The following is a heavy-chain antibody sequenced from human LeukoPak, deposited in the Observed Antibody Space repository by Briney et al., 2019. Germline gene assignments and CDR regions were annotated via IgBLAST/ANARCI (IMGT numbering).Heavy chain of an antibody. Sequence: GGSLRLSCTVSGFTVSSNSMSWVRQAPGKVLEWVSFIYSDNTHYSDSVKGRFTISRDNSKNTLYLQMNSLRAEDTALYYCAKVKGSSWMYYFDYWGQGTLVTVSS. CDR3: AKVKGSSWMYYFDY. D-gene: IGHD6-13*01. CDR1: GFTVSSNS. J-gene: IGHJ4*02. V-gene: IGHV3-53*05. CDR2: IYSDNT.